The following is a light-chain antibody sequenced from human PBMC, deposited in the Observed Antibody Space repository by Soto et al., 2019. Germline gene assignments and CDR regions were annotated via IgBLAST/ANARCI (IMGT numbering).Light chain of an antibody. CDR3: LQYHNLWA. CDR2: GAS. CDR1: QTVSSY. J-gene: IGKJ1*01. V-gene: IGKV3-15*01. Sequence: EIVFTQSPSTLSLSPGERATLSCRASQTVSSYLAWYQQKPGQAPRLLIYGASTRATGIPARFSGSGSGTEFTLTISSLQSEDFTVYSCLQYHNLWAFGQGTKVDI.